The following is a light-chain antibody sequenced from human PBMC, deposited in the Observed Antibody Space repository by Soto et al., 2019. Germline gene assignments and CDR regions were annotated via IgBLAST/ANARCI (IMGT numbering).Light chain of an antibody. J-gene: IGKJ1*01. CDR2: RGS. CDR3: QDYGTSAPWT. Sequence: EVVLTQSPGTLSLSPGERATLSCRASQNIRGNELAWYQQKPGQAPRLLIYRGSSRATGIPDRFSGRGSGEDFTLTLSRLEPEDFAVYYCQDYGTSAPWTFGQGTKVEIK. V-gene: IGKV3-20*01. CDR1: QNIRGNE.